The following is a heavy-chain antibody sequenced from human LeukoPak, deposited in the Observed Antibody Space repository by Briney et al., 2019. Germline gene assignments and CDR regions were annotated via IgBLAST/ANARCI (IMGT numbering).Heavy chain of an antibody. CDR2: INHSGST. CDR3: ARQDNWNYVRY. D-gene: IGHD1-7*01. Sequence: SETLSLTCAVYGGSFSGYYWSWIRQPPGKGLEWIGEINHSGSTNYNPSLKSRVTISVDTSKNQFSLKLSSVTAADTAVYYCARQDNWNYVRYWGQGTLVTVSS. V-gene: IGHV4-34*01. CDR1: GGSFSGYY. J-gene: IGHJ4*02.